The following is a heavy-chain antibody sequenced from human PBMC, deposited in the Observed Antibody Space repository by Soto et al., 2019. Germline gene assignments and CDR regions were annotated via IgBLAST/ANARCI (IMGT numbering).Heavy chain of an antibody. CDR3: ARFLEGSFYYFDY. CDR1: GFTFSSYS. CDR2: ISSSSSYI. Sequence: PWGSLRLSCAASGFTFSSYSMNWVRQAPGKGLEWVSSISSSSSYIYYADSVKGRFTISRDNAKNSLYLQMNSLRAEDTAVYYCARFLEGSFYYFDYWGQGTLVTVSS. D-gene: IGHD3-3*01. J-gene: IGHJ4*02. V-gene: IGHV3-21*01.